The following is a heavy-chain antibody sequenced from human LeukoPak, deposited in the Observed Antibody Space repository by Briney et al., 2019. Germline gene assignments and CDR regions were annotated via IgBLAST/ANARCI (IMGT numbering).Heavy chain of an antibody. CDR1: GGSISSYY. J-gene: IGHJ4*02. D-gene: IGHD3-22*01. CDR3: ARGPRRGYYDSSGYLVYFDY. V-gene: IGHV4-59*12. Sequence: SETLSLTCTVSGGSISSYYWSWIRQPPGKGLEWIGYIYYSGSTNYNPSLKSRVTISVDTSKNQFSLKLSSVTAADTAVYYCARGPRRGYYDSSGYLVYFDYWGQGTLVTVSS. CDR2: IYYSGST.